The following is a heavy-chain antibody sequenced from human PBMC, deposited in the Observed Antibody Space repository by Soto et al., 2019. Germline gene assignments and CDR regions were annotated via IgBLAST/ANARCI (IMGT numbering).Heavy chain of an antibody. V-gene: IGHV1-18*04. D-gene: IGHD3-22*01. J-gene: IGHJ4*02. CDR1: GYTFTSYG. Sequence: ASVKVSCKAAGYTFTSYGISWVRQAPGQGLEWMGWISAYNSNTNYAQKLQGRVTMTTDTSTSTAYMELRSLRSDDTAVYYCARDPGWGITMIATGDYWGQGTLVTVSS. CDR3: ARDPGWGITMIATGDY. CDR2: ISAYNSNT.